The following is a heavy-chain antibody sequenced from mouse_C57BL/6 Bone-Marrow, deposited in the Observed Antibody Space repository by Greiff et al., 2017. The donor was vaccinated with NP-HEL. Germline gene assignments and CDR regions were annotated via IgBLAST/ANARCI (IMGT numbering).Heavy chain of an antibody. V-gene: IGHV1-82*01. CDR2: IYPGDGDT. D-gene: IGHD1-1*01. CDR1: GYAFSSSW. CDR3: ARNYGEDWFAY. J-gene: IGHJ3*01. Sequence: QVQLKQSGPELVKPGASVKISCKASGYAFSSSWMNWVKQRPGKGLEWIGRIYPGDGDTNYNGKFKGKATLTADKSSSTAYMQLSSLTSEDSAVYFCARNYGEDWFAYWGQGTLVTVSA.